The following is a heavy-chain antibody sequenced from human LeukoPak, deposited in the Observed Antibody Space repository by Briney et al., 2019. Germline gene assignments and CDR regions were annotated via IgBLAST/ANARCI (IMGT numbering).Heavy chain of an antibody. J-gene: IGHJ4*02. Sequence: GGSLRLSCEASGFTFTSYGIHWVRQAPGKGLEWVAVISYDGSNKYYADSVKGRFAISRDNSKKTVYLQMNSLRAEDTAVYYCARNYASGTYDFGYWGQGALVTVSS. CDR3: ARNYASGTYDFGY. CDR2: ISYDGSNK. V-gene: IGHV3-30*19. CDR1: GFTFTSYG. D-gene: IGHD3-10*01.